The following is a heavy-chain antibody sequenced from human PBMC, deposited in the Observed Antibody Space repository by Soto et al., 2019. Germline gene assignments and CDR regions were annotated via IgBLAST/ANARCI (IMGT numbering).Heavy chain of an antibody. V-gene: IGHV5-51*01. CDR1: GYIFTSYW. D-gene: IGHD6-19*01. CDR3: ARLLLDSKSIAVAGIQPNPYFDY. J-gene: IGHJ4*02. Sequence: GESLKTSGKGSGYIFTSYWIGWVRQMPGTGLECRGLIYPGDPDTRYSPSFDGQVTIAADQSLSTAYLKWSSLKASDTAMYYCARLLLDSKSIAVAGIQPNPYFDYWGQGTLVTVSS. CDR2: IYPGDPDT.